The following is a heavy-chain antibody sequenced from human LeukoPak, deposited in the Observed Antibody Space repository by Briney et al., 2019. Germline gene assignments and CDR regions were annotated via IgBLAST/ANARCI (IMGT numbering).Heavy chain of an antibody. CDR2: IRYDGSNK. Sequence: GGSLRLSCAASGFTFSSYGMHWVRQAPGKGLEWVAFIRYDGSNKYYADSVKGRFTISRDNSKNTLYLQMNSLRAEDTAVYYCANSGDHAEYFQHWGQGTLVTVSS. V-gene: IGHV3-30*02. D-gene: IGHD3-10*01. J-gene: IGHJ1*01. CDR3: ANSGDHAEYFQH. CDR1: GFTFSSYG.